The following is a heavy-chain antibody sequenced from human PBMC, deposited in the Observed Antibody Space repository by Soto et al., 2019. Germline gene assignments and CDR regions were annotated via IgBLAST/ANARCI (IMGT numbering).Heavy chain of an antibody. J-gene: IGHJ6*02. CDR1: GFTFSSYA. CDR2: ISYDGSSK. Sequence: PGGSLRLSCAASGFTFSSYAMHWVRQAPGKGLEWVAVISYDGSSKYYADSVKGRFTISRDNSKNTLYLQMNSLRAEDTAVYYCARDRSLFYGMDVWGQGTTVTVSS. CDR3: ARDRSLFYGMDV. V-gene: IGHV3-30-3*01. D-gene: IGHD3-3*01.